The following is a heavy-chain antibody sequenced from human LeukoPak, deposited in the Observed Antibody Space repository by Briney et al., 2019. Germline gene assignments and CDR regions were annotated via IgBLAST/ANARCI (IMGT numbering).Heavy chain of an antibody. V-gene: IGHV4-59*01. J-gene: IGHJ4*02. CDR1: GGSISSYY. D-gene: IGHD6-25*01. Sequence: PSETLSLTCTVSGGSISSYYWSWIRQPPGKGLEWIGYIYYSGSTNCNPSLKSRVTISVDTSKNQFSLKLSSVTAADTAVYYCARAHAGYSSACDYWGQGTLVTVSS. CDR2: IYYSGST. CDR3: ARAHAGYSSACDY.